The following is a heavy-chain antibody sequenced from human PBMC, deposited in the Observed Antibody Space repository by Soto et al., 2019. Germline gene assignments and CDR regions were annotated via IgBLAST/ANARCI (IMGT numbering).Heavy chain of an antibody. CDR1: GFTFRHYA. V-gene: IGHV3-23*01. CDR3: AKLTTGYYDY. Sequence: GGSLRLSCVASGFTFRHYAMSWVRQAPGKGLEWVSGISGSGDNTYYGDSVKGRFTISRDNSKNTLYVQMNSLRAEDTAVYYCAKLTTGYYDYWGQGTLVTVSS. J-gene: IGHJ4*02. D-gene: IGHD4-17*01. CDR2: ISGSGDNT.